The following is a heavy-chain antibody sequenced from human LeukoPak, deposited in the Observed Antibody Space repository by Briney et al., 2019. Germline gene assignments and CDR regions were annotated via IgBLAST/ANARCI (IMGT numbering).Heavy chain of an antibody. V-gene: IGHV3-30*03. CDR1: KFNFSDYG. CDR2: ISYDGRTK. Sequence: PGGSLRLSCGDSKFNFSDYGMHWVRQAPGKGLEWLALISYDGRTKFYADFLKGRFTISRDNSKNTLYLQMNSLRAEDTAVYYCARDPTPIAAAGPTDYWGQGTLVTVSS. J-gene: IGHJ4*02. CDR3: ARDPTPIAAAGPTDY. D-gene: IGHD6-13*01.